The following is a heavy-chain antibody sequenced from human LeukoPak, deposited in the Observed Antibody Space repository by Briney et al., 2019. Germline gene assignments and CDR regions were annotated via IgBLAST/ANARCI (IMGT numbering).Heavy chain of an antibody. V-gene: IGHV4-61*02. CDR1: GGSISSGSYY. Sequence: SETLSLTCTVSGGSISSGSYYWSWIRQPAGKGLEWIGRIYTSGSTNYNPSLKSRVTISVDTSKNQFSLKLSSVTAADTAVYYCAREAYYDFWSGYYSLDYWGQGTLVTASS. D-gene: IGHD3-3*01. CDR2: IYTSGST. J-gene: IGHJ4*02. CDR3: AREAYYDFWSGYYSLDY.